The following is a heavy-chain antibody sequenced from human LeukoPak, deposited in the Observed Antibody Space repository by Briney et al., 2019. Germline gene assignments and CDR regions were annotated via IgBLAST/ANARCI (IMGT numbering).Heavy chain of an antibody. J-gene: IGHJ6*03. CDR3: ASSKGITMIVATCYYYMDV. Sequence: GSSVKVSCKASGGTFSSYAISWVRQAPGQGLEWIGGIIPIFGTANYAQKFQGRVTITTDESTSTAYMELSSLRSEDTAVYYCASSKGITMIVATCYYYMDVWGKGTTVTVSS. D-gene: IGHD3-22*01. V-gene: IGHV1-69*05. CDR2: IIPIFGTA. CDR1: GGTFSSYA.